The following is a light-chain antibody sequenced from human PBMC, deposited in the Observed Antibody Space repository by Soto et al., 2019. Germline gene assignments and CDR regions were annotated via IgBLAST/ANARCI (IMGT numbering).Light chain of an antibody. CDR3: QSYDSILSYV. CDR1: SSNIGAGYD. J-gene: IGLJ1*01. V-gene: IGLV1-40*01. Sequence: QSVLTQPPSVSGAPGQRVTISCTGSSSNIGAGYDVHWYQQLPGTAPKLLIYGNSHRPSGVPDRFSGSKSGTSASLAITVLQAEDEADYYCQSYDSILSYVFGTGTKLTVL. CDR2: GNS.